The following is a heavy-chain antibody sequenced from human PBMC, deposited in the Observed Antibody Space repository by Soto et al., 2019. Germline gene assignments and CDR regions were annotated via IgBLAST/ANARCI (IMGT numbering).Heavy chain of an antibody. D-gene: IGHD2-21*02. CDR3: ARVGVRLQLNLLPVDHYYYVDV. V-gene: IGHV3-7*01. J-gene: IGHJ6*03. Sequence: EEQLVESGGGLVQPGGSLRVSCAASGFTFRNYGMNWVRQAPGKGLEWVANIKQDGSEVFYVDSVKGRFSISRDNAENSLHLQMNNLRAEDTAVYYCARVGVRLQLNLLPVDHYYYVDVWGKGTTVTVSS. CDR1: GFTFRNYG. CDR2: IKQDGSEV.